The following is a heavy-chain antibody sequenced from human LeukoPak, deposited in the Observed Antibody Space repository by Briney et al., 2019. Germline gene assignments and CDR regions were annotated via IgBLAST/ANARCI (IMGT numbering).Heavy chain of an antibody. CDR1: GLTFSGYW. CDR2: IKQDGSEK. D-gene: IGHD3-10*01. V-gene: IGHV3-7*01. Sequence: GGSLRLSCAASGLTFSGYWMSWDRQAPGKGLEWVANIKQDGSEKYYVDSVKGRFTISRDNAKNSLYLQMNSLRAEDTAVYYCARDDRGNWFDPWGQGTLVTVSS. J-gene: IGHJ5*02. CDR3: ARDDRGNWFDP.